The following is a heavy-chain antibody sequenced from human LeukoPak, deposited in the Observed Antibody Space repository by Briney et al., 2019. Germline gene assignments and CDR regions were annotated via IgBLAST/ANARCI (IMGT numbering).Heavy chain of an antibody. Sequence: GASVKVSCKASGYTFTSYGISWVRQAPGQGLEWMGWISPYNGNTNYAQKLQGRVTVTTDTSTSTAHMELRSLRSDDTAPYYSARTYCRVGSGYSSDYGAQGTLATVS. CDR2: ISPYNGNT. D-gene: IGHD2-15*01. CDR1: GYTFTSYG. CDR3: ARTYCRVGSGYSSDY. J-gene: IGHJ4*02. V-gene: IGHV1-18*01.